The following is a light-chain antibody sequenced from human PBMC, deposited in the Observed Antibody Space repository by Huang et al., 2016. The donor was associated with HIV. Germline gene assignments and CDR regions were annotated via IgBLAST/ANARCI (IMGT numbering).Light chain of an antibody. CDR1: QSLSHSF. Sequence: EVLLTQSPGTLSSSPGERVTVSCRSSQSLSHSFVAWYQQRPGQATRLLISAASTRASGIPDRFSGSGSGTDFTLTINRLEPSDFALYYCHQYGTSPYTFGQGTNLDVK. J-gene: IGKJ2*01. V-gene: IGKV3-20*01. CDR3: HQYGTSPYT. CDR2: AAS.